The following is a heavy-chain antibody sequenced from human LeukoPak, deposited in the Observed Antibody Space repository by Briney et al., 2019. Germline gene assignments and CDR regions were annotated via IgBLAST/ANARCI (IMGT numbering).Heavy chain of an antibody. D-gene: IGHD2-2*01. CDR3: ARRDTRGHYYYDS. Sequence: GGSLRLSCAASGFTFSSYWMSWVRQAPGKGLEWVANINEDGGEKYHVDSVKGRFTVSRDSAKNSLYLQMNRLRDEDTAVYYCARRDTRGHYYYDSWGQGTLVTVS. CDR1: GFTFSSYW. V-gene: IGHV3-7*01. CDR2: INEDGGEK. J-gene: IGHJ4*02.